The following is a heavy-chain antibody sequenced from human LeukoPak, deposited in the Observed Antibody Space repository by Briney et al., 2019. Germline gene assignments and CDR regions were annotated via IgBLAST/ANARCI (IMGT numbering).Heavy chain of an antibody. J-gene: IGHJ3*02. CDR3: ARDQDAFDI. V-gene: IGHV1-69*06. CDR2: IIPIYGTP. Sequence: SVKVSCKASGGTLSGYAISWVRQAPGQGLEWMGGIIPIYGTPHSAQKFQGRVTITADKSTSTAYMELSSLRSEDTAVYYCARDQDAFDIWGQGTMVTVSS. CDR1: GGTLSGYA.